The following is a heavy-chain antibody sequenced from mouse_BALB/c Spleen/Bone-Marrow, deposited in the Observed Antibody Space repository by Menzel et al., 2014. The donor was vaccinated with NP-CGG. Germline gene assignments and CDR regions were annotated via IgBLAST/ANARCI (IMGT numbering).Heavy chain of an antibody. D-gene: IGHD2-1*01. CDR3: ARYGNYNAMDY. J-gene: IGHJ4*01. CDR2: ISYGGSN. Sequence: EVQVVESGPGLVKPSQSLSLTCSVTGYSITSGYYWNWIRQFPGNKLEWMGYISYGGSNNYNPSLKNRISITRDTSKNQFFLKLNSVTTEDTATYYCARYGNYNAMDYWGQGTSVTVSS. V-gene: IGHV3-6*02. CDR1: GYSITSGYY.